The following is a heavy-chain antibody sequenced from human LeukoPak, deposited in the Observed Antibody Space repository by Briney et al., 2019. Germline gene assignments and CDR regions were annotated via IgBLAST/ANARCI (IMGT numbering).Heavy chain of an antibody. CDR1: GGSISSYY. CDR2: IYYSGST. V-gene: IGHV4-59*12. D-gene: IGHD1-26*01. J-gene: IGHJ4*02. Sequence: KPSETLSLTCTVSGGSISSYYWSWIRQPPGKGLEWIGYIYYSGSTNYNPSLKSRVTISVDKSKNQFSLKLSSVTAADTAVYYCARAVGIVGATFPDYWGQGTLVTVSS. CDR3: ARAVGIVGATFPDY.